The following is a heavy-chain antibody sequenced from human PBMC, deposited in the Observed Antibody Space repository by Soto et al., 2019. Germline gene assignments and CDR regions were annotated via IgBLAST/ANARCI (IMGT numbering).Heavy chain of an antibody. Sequence: EVQLVESGGGLVQPGRSLRLSCAASGLTFDDYAMHWVRQAPGKGLEWVSGISWNSGSIGYADSVKGRFTISRDNAKNSLYLQMNSLRAEDTALYYCAKSIAPTGMDVWGQGTTVTVSS. CDR3: AKSIAPTGMDV. J-gene: IGHJ6*02. D-gene: IGHD6-6*01. CDR1: GLTFDDYA. CDR2: ISWNSGSI. V-gene: IGHV3-9*01.